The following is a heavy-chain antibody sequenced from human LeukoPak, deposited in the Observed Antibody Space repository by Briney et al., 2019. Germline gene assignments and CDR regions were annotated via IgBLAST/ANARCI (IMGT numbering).Heavy chain of an antibody. CDR1: GGTFISYA. CDR2: IIPIFGTA. V-gene: IGHV1-69*13. Sequence: SVKVSCKASGGTFISYAISWVRQAPGQGLEWMGGIIPIFGTANYAQKFQGRVTITADESTSTAYMELSSLRSEDTAVYYCARRIAADLLSYGMDVWGQGTTVTVS. D-gene: IGHD6-13*01. J-gene: IGHJ6*02. CDR3: ARRIAADLLSYGMDV.